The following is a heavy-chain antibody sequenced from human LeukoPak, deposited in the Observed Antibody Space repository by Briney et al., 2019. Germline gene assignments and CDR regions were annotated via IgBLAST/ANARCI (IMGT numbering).Heavy chain of an antibody. CDR3: ARQNYGAAPLRY. D-gene: IGHD4/OR15-4a*01. V-gene: IGHV4-34*01. Sequence: PSEALSLTCAVYGGSFSGYYWSWIRQPPGKGLEWIGEINHSGRTNYNPSLKSRVTISVDTSKNQFSLKLSSVTAADTAVYYCARQNYGAAPLRYWGQGTLVTVSS. CDR2: INHSGRT. J-gene: IGHJ4*02. CDR1: GGSFSGYY.